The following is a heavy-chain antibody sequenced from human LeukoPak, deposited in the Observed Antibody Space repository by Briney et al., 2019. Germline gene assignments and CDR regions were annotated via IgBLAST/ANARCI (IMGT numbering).Heavy chain of an antibody. CDR3: ARGSMGYFDY. D-gene: IGHD6-6*01. Sequence: GGSLRLSCAASGFTFSSYAMHWVRQAPGKGLEWVAVISYDGSNKYYADSVKGRFTISRDNPKNTLYLQMNSLRAEDTAVYYCARGSMGYFDYWGQGTLVTVSS. CDR1: GFTFSSYA. V-gene: IGHV3-30*04. CDR2: ISYDGSNK. J-gene: IGHJ4*02.